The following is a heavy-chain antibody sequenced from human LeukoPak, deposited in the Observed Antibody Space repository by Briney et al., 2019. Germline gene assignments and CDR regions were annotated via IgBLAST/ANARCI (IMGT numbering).Heavy chain of an antibody. V-gene: IGHV1-8*01. D-gene: IGHD1-26*01. CDR1: GYTFTSYD. CDR3: ARGSSGSLGRDY. J-gene: IGHJ4*02. CDR2: MNPYSGNT. Sequence: GASVKVSCKASGYTFTSYDINWVRQATGQGLEWMGWMNPYSGNTGYVQKFQGRVTMTRDTSTSTAYMELSSLRSDDTAVYFCARGSSGSLGRDYWGQGTLVTVSS.